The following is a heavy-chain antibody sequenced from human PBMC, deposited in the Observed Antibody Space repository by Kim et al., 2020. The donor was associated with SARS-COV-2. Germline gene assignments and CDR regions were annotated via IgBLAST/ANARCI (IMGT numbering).Heavy chain of an antibody. J-gene: IGHJ4*02. V-gene: IGHV4-39*01. CDR3: ARRSLYGSGSYAIDY. D-gene: IGHD3-10*01. Sequence: PTLKRRVPISVDTSKNQFSLNLRSVTAADTAVYYCARRSLYGSGSYAIDYWGQGTLVTVSS.